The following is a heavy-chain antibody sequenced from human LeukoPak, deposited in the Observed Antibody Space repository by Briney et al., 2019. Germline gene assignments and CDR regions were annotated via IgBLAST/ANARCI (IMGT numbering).Heavy chain of an antibody. CDR1: GYTFSGHH. J-gene: IGHJ4*02. CDR3: SGRYGPGPV. D-gene: IGHD3-10*01. V-gene: IGHV1-2*02. Sequence: ASVRVSCKTSGYTFSGHHICWVRQAPGQGLEWMGNIHPNGRDTNYAQKFQVRMTMTTDTSISTAYMELRSVTSDDTAVYYCSGRYGPGPVWGQGTLITVSS. CDR2: IHPNGRDT.